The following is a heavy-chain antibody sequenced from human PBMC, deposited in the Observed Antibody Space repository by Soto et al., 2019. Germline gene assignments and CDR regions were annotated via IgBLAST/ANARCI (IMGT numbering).Heavy chain of an antibody. J-gene: IGHJ6*02. V-gene: IGHV3-23*01. Sequence: PGGSLRLSCAASGFTFSSYAMTWVRQAPGKGLEWVSVIGGSGGSTYYADSVKGRFTISRDNSKSTLYLQMNSLRVEDTAMYYCTNATTGSLYYYYGMDVWGQGTTVTVSS. CDR1: GFTFSSYA. CDR3: TNATTGSLYYYYGMDV. CDR2: IGGSGGST.